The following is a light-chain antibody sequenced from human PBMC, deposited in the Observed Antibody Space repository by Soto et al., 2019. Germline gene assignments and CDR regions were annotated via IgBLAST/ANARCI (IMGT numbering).Light chain of an antibody. V-gene: IGKV1-33*01. CDR2: DVS. CDR3: QQYDNYDIT. J-gene: IGKJ5*01. Sequence: DIQMTQSPSSLSASVGDTVTITCQASQDINKFLNWYQQKPGKAPKILSYDVSNLETGVPSRFSGSGSETHFTLTINSLQPGDIATYYCQQYDNYDITFGQGTRLDIK. CDR1: QDINKF.